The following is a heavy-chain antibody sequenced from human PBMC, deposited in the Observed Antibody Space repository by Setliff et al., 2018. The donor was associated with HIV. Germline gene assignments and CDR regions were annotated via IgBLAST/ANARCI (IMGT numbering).Heavy chain of an antibody. V-gene: IGHV4-61*10. J-gene: IGHJ4*02. D-gene: IGHD6-6*01. CDR1: GDSINSGTYY. CDR3: ARDPTGGAARFDY. Sequence: SETLSLTCTVSGDSINSGTYYWSWIRQPAGKGLEWIGRLHLSGDTNYNPSLKSRVTMSIDTSKNQFSLNLSSVTAADTAVYYCARDPTGGAARFDYWGQGTLVTVSS. CDR2: LHLSGDT.